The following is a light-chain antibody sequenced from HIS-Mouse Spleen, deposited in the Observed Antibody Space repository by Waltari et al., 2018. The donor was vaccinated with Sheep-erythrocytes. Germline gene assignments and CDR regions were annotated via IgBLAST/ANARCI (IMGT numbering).Light chain of an antibody. Sequence: SYELTQPPSVSVSPGQTASITCSGDKLGDKYACWYRQKPGQSPVLVIYQDSKRPSGIPERFSGSNSGNTATLTISGTQAMDEADYYCQAWDSSTAEVFGGGTKLTVL. CDR3: QAWDSSTAEV. CDR1: KLGDKY. CDR2: QDS. J-gene: IGLJ2*01. V-gene: IGLV3-1*01.